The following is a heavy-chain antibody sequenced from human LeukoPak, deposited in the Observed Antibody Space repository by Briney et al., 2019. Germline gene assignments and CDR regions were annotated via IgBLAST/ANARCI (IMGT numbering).Heavy chain of an antibody. CDR3: AKGVGTFDY. CDR2: ISGSGGST. J-gene: IGHJ4*02. V-gene: IGHV3-23*01. D-gene: IGHD2-21*02. Sequence: GGSLRLSCVVSGFTFSSYAMSWVRQAPVKGLEWVSAISGSGGSTYYADSVKGLFTISRDNSKNTLYVQMNSLRAEDTAVYYCAKGVGTFDYWGRGTLVTVSS. CDR1: GFTFSSYA.